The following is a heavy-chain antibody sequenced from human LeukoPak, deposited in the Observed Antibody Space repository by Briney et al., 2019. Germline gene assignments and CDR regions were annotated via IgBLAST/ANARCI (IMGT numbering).Heavy chain of an antibody. CDR3: ARHTQFGTSGVKYFQH. V-gene: IGHV4-34*01. CDR1: GGSFSGYY. Sequence: SETLSLTCAVYGGSFSGYYWSWIRQPPGKGLEWIGGIYYSGSTYYNPALKRRVTISIDTSKTQFSLKLSSVTAADTAVYYCARHTQFGTSGVKYFQHWGQGTLVTVSS. J-gene: IGHJ1*01. CDR2: IYYSGST. D-gene: IGHD2-2*01.